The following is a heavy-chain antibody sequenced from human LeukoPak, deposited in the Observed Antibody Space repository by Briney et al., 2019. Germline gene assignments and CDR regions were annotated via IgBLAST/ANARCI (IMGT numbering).Heavy chain of an antibody. CDR1: GYSISSGYY. D-gene: IGHD6-6*01. J-gene: IGHJ5*02. CDR3: ARDGYIAARPWWFDP. Sequence: SETLSLTCTVSGYSISSGYYWGWIRQPPGKGLEWIGSIYHSGSTYYNPSLMSRVTISVDTSKNQFSLKLSSVTAADTAVYYCARDGYIAARPWWFDPWGQGTLVTVSS. V-gene: IGHV4-38-2*02. CDR2: IYHSGST.